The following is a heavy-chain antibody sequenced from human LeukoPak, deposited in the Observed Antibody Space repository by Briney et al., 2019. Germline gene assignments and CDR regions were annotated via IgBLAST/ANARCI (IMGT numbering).Heavy chain of an antibody. J-gene: IGHJ5*02. D-gene: IGHD4-17*01. CDR2: IYYSGST. CDR1: GGSVSSGSYY. Sequence: SETLSLTCTVSGGSVSSGSYYWSWIRQPPGKGLEWIGYIYYSGSTNYNPSLKSRVTISVDTSKNQFSLKLSSVTAADTAVYYCAGSYGDYVVRGPWFDPWGQGTLVTVSS. CDR3: AGSYGDYVVRGPWFDP. V-gene: IGHV4-61*01.